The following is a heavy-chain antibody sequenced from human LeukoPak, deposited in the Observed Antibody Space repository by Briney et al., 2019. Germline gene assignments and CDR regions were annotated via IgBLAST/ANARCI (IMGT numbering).Heavy chain of an antibody. CDR3: AKDYIRRAWD. V-gene: IGHV3-23*01. CDR2: ISAGGNT. Sequence: GGSLRLSCAVSGFTFSSDAMSWVSQAPGKGMEWVSAISAGGNTYYAAPVKGRFTISRDNSKNTLYLQMSSLSAEDTALYYCAKDYIRRAWDWGQGTLVTVSS. CDR1: GFTFSSDA. J-gene: IGHJ4*02. D-gene: IGHD3-16*01.